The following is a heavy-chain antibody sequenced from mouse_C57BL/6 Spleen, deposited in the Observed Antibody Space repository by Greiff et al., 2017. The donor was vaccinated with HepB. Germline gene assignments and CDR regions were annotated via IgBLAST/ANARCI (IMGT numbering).Heavy chain of an antibody. CDR1: GYTFTSYG. J-gene: IGHJ4*01. Sequence: QVQLQQSGAELARPGASVKLSCKASGYTFTSYGISWVKQRTGQGLEWIGEIYPRSGNTYYNEKFKGKATLTADKSSSTAYMELRSLTSEDSAVYFCARGDYDYDDYYAMDYWGQGTSVTVSS. V-gene: IGHV1-81*01. CDR3: ARGDYDYDDYYAMDY. D-gene: IGHD2-4*01. CDR2: IYPRSGNT.